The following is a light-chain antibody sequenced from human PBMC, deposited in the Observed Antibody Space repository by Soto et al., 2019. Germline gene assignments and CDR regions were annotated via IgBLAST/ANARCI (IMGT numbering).Light chain of an antibody. V-gene: IGKV1-39*01. CDR2: AAS. J-gene: IGKJ2*01. CDR3: QQSYSAPYT. Sequence: DIQMTQSPSSLSASVGDRVTVTCRASQSVRTYVNWYQHKAGKAPKLLIYAASSFQSGVPSRFSGTGSVTDFTLTITSPQPEDSATYYCQQSYSAPYTFGQGTNLEIK. CDR1: QSVRTY.